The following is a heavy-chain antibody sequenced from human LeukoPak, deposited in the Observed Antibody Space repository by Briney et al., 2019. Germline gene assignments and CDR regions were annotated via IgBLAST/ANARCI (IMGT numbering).Heavy chain of an antibody. J-gene: IGHJ4*02. Sequence: GGSLRLSCAASGFSFSRYAMHWVRKAPGKGLEWVAVISSEGSEQLYADSVKGRFTISRDNSKNTVNLQMNSLRLDDTAVYYCAKDKGREGDYWGQGTLVAVSS. CDR1: GFSFSRYA. V-gene: IGHV3-30*18. CDR2: ISSEGSEQ. CDR3: AKDKGREGDY.